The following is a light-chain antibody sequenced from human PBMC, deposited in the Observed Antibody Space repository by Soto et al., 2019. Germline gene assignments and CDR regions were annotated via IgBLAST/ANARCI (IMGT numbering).Light chain of an antibody. V-gene: IGKV3D-20*02. CDR3: QQRSNWPKT. Sequence: EIVLTQSPGTLSLSPGERATLSCRASQSVSSSYLAWYQQKPGQAPRLLIYGVSSRATGIPDRFSGSGSGTDFTLTISRLEPEDFAVYYCQQRSNWPKTFGQGTKLEI. CDR1: QSVSSSY. CDR2: GVS. J-gene: IGKJ2*01.